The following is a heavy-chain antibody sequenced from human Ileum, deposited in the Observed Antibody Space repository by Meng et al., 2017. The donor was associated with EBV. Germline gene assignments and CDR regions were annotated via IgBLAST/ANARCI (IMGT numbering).Heavy chain of an antibody. CDR1: GLTFSSFW. CDR3: ARVGDYAYKD. CDR2: INGDGTST. J-gene: IGHJ1*01. D-gene: IGHD4-17*01. V-gene: IGHV3-74*01. Sequence: EWVGSGGGLVQPGGSLCLSGAVSGLTFSSFWMHWVRQGPGKGLVWVSRINGDGTSTSYADSVKGRFTISRDNAKNNLYLQRISLRAEDTAVYYCARVGDYAYKDWGQGTLVTVSS.